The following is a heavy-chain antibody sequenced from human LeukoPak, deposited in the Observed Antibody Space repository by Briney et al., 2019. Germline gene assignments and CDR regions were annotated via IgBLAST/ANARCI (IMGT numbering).Heavy chain of an antibody. CDR2: TYYRSKWYN. D-gene: IGHD6-6*01. V-gene: IGHV6-1*01. CDR1: GDSVSSNSAA. Sequence: SQTLSLTCAISGDSVSSNSAAWNWIRQSPSRGLGWLGRTYYRSKWYNDYAVSVKSRITINPDTSKNQFSLQLNSVTPEDTAVYYCARGIAARPYYYYYYMDVWGKGTTVTVSS. CDR3: ARGIAARPYYYYYYMDV. J-gene: IGHJ6*03.